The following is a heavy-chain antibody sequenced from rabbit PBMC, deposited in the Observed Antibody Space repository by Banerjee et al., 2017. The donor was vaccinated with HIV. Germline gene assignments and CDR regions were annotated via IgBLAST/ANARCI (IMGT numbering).Heavy chain of an antibody. CDR1: GFSFSSGYD. J-gene: IGHJ6*01. D-gene: IGHD3-1*01. CDR3: AKTWTVDRGLDL. CDR2: IYTGSSGST. V-gene: IGHV1S40*01. Sequence: QSLEESGGGLVKPGASLTLTCTASGFSFSSGYDMCWVRQAPGKGLEWIACIYTGSSGSTYFASWAKGRFTISKTSSTTVTLQMTSLTAADTATYFCAKTWTVDRGLDLWGPGTLVTVS.